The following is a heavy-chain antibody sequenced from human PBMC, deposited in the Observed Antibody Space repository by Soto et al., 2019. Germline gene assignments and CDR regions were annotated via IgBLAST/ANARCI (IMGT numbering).Heavy chain of an antibody. Sequence: QVQLVQSGAEVKKPGSSVKVSCKASGGTFSSYAISWVRQAPGQGLEWMGGIIPIFGTANYAQKFQGRVTITADKSTSTAYMELSSLRCEDTAVYYCERGVGLPQLVEFGYSYGMDVWCQGTTFTVSS. CDR3: ERGVGLPQLVEFGYSYGMDV. J-gene: IGHJ6*02. V-gene: IGHV1-69*06. CDR2: IIPIFGTA. CDR1: GGTFSSYA. D-gene: IGHD6-13*01.